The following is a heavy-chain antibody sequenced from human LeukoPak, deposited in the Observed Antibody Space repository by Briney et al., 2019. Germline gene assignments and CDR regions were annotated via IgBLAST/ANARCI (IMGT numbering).Heavy chain of an antibody. CDR3: ARDLRLVYYYYVMDV. V-gene: IGHV3-33*01. CDR2: IWYDGSNK. Sequence: PGGSLRLSCAASGFTFSSYGMHWVRQAPGKGLEWVAVIWYDGSNKYYADSVKGRFTISRENSKNTLYLQMNSLRAEDTAVYYCARDLRLVYYYYVMDVGGQGTTVTVSS. D-gene: IGHD6-19*01. CDR1: GFTFSSYG. J-gene: IGHJ6*02.